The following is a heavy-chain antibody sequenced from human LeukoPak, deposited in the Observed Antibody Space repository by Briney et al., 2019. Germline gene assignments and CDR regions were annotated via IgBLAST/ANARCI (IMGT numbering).Heavy chain of an antibody. CDR3: AREGNNFDY. V-gene: IGHV3-23*01. D-gene: IGHD1/OR15-1a*01. Sequence: GGSLRLSCAASGFTFSSYAMSWVRQAPGKGLEWVSGITGGGGSTSYADSVKGRFTISRDNFKNTLYLEMNSLRVEDTAVYYCAREGNNFDYWGQGTLVTVSS. CDR2: ITGGGGST. CDR1: GFTFSSYA. J-gene: IGHJ4*02.